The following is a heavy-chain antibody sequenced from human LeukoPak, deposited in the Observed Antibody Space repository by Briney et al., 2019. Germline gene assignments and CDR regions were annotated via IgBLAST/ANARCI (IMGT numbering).Heavy chain of an antibody. D-gene: IGHD4-17*01. Sequence: SETLSLTCTVSGGSISSGGYYWSWIRQPPGKGLEWIGYIYHSGTTNYNPSLKSRVTISIDTSKNQLSLKLTSVTAADTAVYYCARFDYGDYLPGLWGQGTLVTVSS. CDR2: IYHSGTT. CDR1: GGSISSGGYY. J-gene: IGHJ4*02. CDR3: ARFDYGDYLPGL. V-gene: IGHV4-61*08.